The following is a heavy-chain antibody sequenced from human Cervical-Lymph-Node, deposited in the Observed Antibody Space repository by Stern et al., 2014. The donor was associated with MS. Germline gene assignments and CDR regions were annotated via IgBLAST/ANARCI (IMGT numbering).Heavy chain of an antibody. J-gene: IGHJ6*02. D-gene: IGHD3-10*01. CDR3: ARDLLWFGELDWGAMDV. CDR2: LSYDGSKG. Sequence: QVQLVESGGGVVQPGRSLRLSCAATGFNFSSYAMQWVRQAPGKGLEWVAVLSYDGSKGYYAYSVKGRFTISRDNSKNTVFLQMNRLRPEDTADYYCARDLLWFGELDWGAMDVWGHGTTVTVSS. V-gene: IGHV3-30-3*01. CDR1: GFNFSSYA.